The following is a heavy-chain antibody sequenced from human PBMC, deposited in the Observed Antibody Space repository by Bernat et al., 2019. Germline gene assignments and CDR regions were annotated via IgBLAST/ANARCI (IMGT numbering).Heavy chain of an antibody. Sequence: QVQLVESGGGVVQPVRSLRLSCAASGFTFSSYGMHWVRQAPGKGLEWVAVISYDGSNKYYAESVKERFTSSRDKSKNTLYLQMNSLRAEDTAVYYCAKLSVLYYYDSSEAAFDIWGQGTMVTVSS. CDR2: ISYDGSNK. J-gene: IGHJ3*02. CDR1: GFTFSSYG. V-gene: IGHV3-30*18. CDR3: AKLSVLYYYDSSEAAFDI. D-gene: IGHD3-22*01.